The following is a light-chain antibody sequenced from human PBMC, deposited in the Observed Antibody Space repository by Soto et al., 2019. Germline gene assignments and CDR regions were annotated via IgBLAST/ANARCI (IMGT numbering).Light chain of an antibody. CDR3: QQYSSSPPT. Sequence: EIVLTQSPGTLSLSPGDRATLPCRASQSLSSRYLAWYRQKPGQAPRLLIYGASDRATGIPDRFSGSGSGTDFTLTISRLEPGDFAVYYCQQYSSSPPTFGGGTKVEIK. J-gene: IGKJ4*01. CDR1: QSLSSRY. CDR2: GAS. V-gene: IGKV3-20*01.